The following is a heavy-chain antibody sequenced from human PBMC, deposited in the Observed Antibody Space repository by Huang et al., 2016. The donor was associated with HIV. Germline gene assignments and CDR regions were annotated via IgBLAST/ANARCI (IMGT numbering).Heavy chain of an antibody. CDR2: NYPLYTET. V-gene: IGHV5-51*01. CDR3: ARQVDGFRSHFDF. CDR1: GYGFSSYW. D-gene: IGHD5-18*01. J-gene: IGHJ4*02. Sequence: EVLLVQSGAELKEPGESLKISCKASGYGFSSYWIGWVRQKPGKGLEWMGINYPLYTETKYSPSFDGQVTISTDKSTRTAYLQWESLKAPDTAIYFCARQVDGFRSHFDFWGQGTLVSVSS.